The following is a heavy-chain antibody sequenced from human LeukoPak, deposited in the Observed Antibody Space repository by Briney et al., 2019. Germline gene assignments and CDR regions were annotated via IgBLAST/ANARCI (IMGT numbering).Heavy chain of an antibody. D-gene: IGHD6-19*01. CDR2: ISEDGGSS. Sequence: PGGSVRLSCAASVFIFDDYAMHGVRQAPAKGLEGVSLISEDGGSSYYAHSVRGRFTIYRHNHNNSLDLHINSLRTDDTAWYQCPKGRCRVAGTWPPHRGGQGTLVTVSS. CDR3: PKGRCRVAGTWPPHR. CDR1: VFIFDDYA. V-gene: IGHV3-43*02. J-gene: IGHJ4*02.